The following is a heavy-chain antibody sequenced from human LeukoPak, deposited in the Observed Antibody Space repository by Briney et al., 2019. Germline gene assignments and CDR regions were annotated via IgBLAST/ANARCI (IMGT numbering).Heavy chain of an antibody. J-gene: IGHJ4*02. V-gene: IGHV1-2*02. CDR1: GYTLTGYY. D-gene: IGHD6-19*01. CDR3: ARDRVGSGWPRPFYFEF. CDR2: ISPNTGAT. Sequence: ASVKVSCKPSGYTLTGYYLHWVRQAPGQALEWMGWISPNTGATIYAQNFQGRVTLPRDTSISTAYMDLSSLRSDDTAVYYCARDRVGSGWPRPFYFEFWGQGTLVTVSS.